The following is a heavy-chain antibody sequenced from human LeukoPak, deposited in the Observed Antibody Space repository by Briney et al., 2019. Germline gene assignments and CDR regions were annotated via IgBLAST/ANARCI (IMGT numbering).Heavy chain of an antibody. CDR2: IYYSGST. CDR3: ASAPPYSGYDYAYYMDV. J-gene: IGHJ6*03. V-gene: IGHV4-59*01. D-gene: IGHD5-12*01. Sequence: PSETLSLTCTVSGGSLSSYYWSWVRQPPGKGLEWSGYIYYSGSTNYTPSLKSRVTISVDTSKNQFSLKLSSVTAADTAVYYCASAPPYSGYDYAYYMDVWGKGTTVTVSS. CDR1: GGSLSSYY.